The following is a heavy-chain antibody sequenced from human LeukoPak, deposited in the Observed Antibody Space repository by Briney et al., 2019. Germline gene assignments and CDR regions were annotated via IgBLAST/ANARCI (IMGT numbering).Heavy chain of an antibody. CDR1: GFTFSNAW. CDR3: TTGPTVTTSLGY. CDR2: IKSKTDGGTT. J-gene: IGHJ4*02. V-gene: IGHV3-15*01. D-gene: IGHD4-17*01. Sequence: GGSLRLSCAASGFTFSNAWMSWVRQAPGKGLEWVGRIKSKTDGGTTDYVAPVKGRFTISIDDSKNTLYLQMNSLKTEDTAVYYCTTGPTVTTSLGYWGQGTLVTVSS.